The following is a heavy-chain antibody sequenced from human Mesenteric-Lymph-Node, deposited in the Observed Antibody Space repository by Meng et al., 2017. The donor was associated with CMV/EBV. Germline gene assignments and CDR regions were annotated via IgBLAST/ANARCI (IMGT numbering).Heavy chain of an antibody. J-gene: IGHJ2*01. Sequence: YRMIWVRQAPGKGLEWVSSISSTSTYIYYADSLKDRFTISRDNAKNSLYLQMNSLRAEDTAVYYCARDDAYYDFWSGPRQWYFDLWGRGTLVTVSS. CDR3: ARDDAYYDFWSGPRQWYFDL. V-gene: IGHV3-21*01. D-gene: IGHD3-3*01. CDR1: YR. CDR2: ISSTSTYI.